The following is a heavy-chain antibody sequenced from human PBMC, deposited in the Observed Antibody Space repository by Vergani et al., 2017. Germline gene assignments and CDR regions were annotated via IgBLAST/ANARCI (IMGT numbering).Heavy chain of an antibody. J-gene: IGHJ3*02. CDR1: GGSIRSYY. Sequence: QVQLQESGPGLVKPSETLSLTCTVSGGSIRSYYWSWIRQPAGKGLEWSGRIYTSGSTNYNPSLKSRVTMSVDTSKNQFSLKLSSVTAADSAVYYCARGGVVVATSDAFYSWDQGTMVTVSS. CDR3: ARGGVVVATSDAFYS. D-gene: IGHD5-12*01. V-gene: IGHV4-4*07. CDR2: IYTSGST.